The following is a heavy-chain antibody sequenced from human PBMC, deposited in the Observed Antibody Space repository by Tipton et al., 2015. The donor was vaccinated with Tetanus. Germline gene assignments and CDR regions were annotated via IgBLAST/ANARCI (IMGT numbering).Heavy chain of an antibody. CDR2: MTTDASNT. Sequence: VQLVQSGGGLLQPGGSLRLSCEASGFTISSYWIHWVRQVPGKGLLWVARMTTDASNTAYADFVKGRFTLSRDNAKNTLYLQMNSLRAEDTAVYYCARGPYHYGDYYFDYWGRGTLVTVSS. D-gene: IGHD4-17*01. CDR3: ARGPYHYGDYYFDY. J-gene: IGHJ4*02. V-gene: IGHV3-74*02. CDR1: GFTISSYW.